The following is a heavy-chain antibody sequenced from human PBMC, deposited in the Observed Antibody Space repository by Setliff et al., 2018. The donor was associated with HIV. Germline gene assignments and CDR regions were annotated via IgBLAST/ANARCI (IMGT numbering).Heavy chain of an antibody. CDR3: ARGFDYAQRPPLYYFDY. CDR2: IYYSGNP. V-gene: IGHV4-31*03. CDR1: GGSISSGYYY. D-gene: IGHD2-2*01. J-gene: IGHJ4*02. Sequence: SQTLSLTCTVSGGSISSGYYYWSWIRQHPGKGLEWIGYIYYSGNPFYNPSLRSRVTISLDTSKNQFSLKLSSVTAADTAVYYCARGFDYAQRPPLYYFDYWGQGTLVTVSS.